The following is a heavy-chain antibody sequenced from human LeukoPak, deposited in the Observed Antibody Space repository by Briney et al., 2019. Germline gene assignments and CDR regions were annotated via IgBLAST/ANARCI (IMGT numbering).Heavy chain of an antibody. CDR2: IWYDGSNK. D-gene: IGHD5-18*01. J-gene: IGHJ4*02. V-gene: IGHV3-33*08. CDR3: ARDGAAMEFDY. CDR1: GFTFSSYG. Sequence: PGGSLRLSCAASGFTFSSYGMHWVRQAPGKGLEWVAVIWYDGSNKYYADSVKGRFTISRDNSKNTLYLQMNSLRAEDTAVYYCARDGAAMEFDYWGQGTLVTVSS.